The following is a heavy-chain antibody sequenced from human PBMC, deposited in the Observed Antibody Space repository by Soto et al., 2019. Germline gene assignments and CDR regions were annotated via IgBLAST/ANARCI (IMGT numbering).Heavy chain of an antibody. CDR1: GGSFSGYY. V-gene: IGHV4-34*01. CDR2: INHSGST. CDR3: ARVRGPLYYYYGMDV. J-gene: IGHJ6*02. D-gene: IGHD2-15*01. Sequence: SETLSLTCAVYGGSFSGYYWSWIRQPPGKGLEWIGEINHSGSTNYNPSLKSRVTISVDTSKNQFSLKLSSVTAADTAVYYCARVRGPLYYYYGMDVWGQGTTVTVSS.